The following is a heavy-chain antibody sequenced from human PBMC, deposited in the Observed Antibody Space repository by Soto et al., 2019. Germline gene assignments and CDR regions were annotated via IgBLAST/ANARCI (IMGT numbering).Heavy chain of an antibody. V-gene: IGHV1-18*01. CDR3: ARDEILGFWSGYSPCGMDV. J-gene: IGHJ6*02. CDR1: GGTFSSYA. Sequence: LVKVSCQASGGTFSSYAIRWVRQEPGQGLEWMGWISAYNGNTNYAQKLQGRVTMTTDTSTSTAYMELRSLRSDDTAVYYCARDEILGFWSGYSPCGMDVWGQGTTVTVSS. D-gene: IGHD3-3*01. CDR2: ISAYNGNT.